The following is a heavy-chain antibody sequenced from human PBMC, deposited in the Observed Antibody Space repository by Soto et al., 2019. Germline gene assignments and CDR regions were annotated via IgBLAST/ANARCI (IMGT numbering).Heavy chain of an antibody. Sequence: EVQLVESGGGLVQPGGSLRLSCAASGFTFSSYWMHWVRQAPGKGLVWVSHIDSDGSSTTYADSVKVRFTISRDNAKNRLYLQLNSLRAEDTAMYYCVRHYIGLGSDYCGLGTLVTVSS. CDR1: GFTFSSYW. V-gene: IGHV3-74*01. CDR3: VRHYIGLGSDY. J-gene: IGHJ4*02. D-gene: IGHD4-4*01. CDR2: IDSDGSST.